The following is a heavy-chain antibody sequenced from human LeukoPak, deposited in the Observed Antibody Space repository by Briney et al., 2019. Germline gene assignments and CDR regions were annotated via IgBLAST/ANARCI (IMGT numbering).Heavy chain of an antibody. Sequence: ASVKVSCKASGYTFTGYYMHWVRQAPGQGLEWMGWINPNSGDTKFAREFQGRVTMTRDTSISTDYMGLSRLRSDDTAVYYCATQRGSYLWGTDFDYWGQGTLVTVSS. D-gene: IGHD3-16*01. CDR2: INPNSGDT. J-gene: IGHJ4*02. CDR3: ATQRGSYLWGTDFDY. V-gene: IGHV1-2*02. CDR1: GYTFTGYY.